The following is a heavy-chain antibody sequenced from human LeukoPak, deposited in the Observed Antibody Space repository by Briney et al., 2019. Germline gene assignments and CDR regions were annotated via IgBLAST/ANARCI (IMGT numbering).Heavy chain of an antibody. Sequence: GGSLRLSCAASGFTFSSYSMNWVHQAPGKGLEWVSFISTSSNYIYYADSVKGRFTISRDNAKNSLYLQMNSLRAEDTAVYYCARELYSSSSRWFDPWGQGTLVTVSS. CDR1: GFTFSSYS. D-gene: IGHD6-6*01. J-gene: IGHJ5*02. CDR2: ISTSSNYI. CDR3: ARELYSSSSRWFDP. V-gene: IGHV3-21*01.